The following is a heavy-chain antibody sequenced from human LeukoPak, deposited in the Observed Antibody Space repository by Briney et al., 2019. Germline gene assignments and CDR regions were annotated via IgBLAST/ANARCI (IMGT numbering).Heavy chain of an antibody. J-gene: IGHJ4*02. Sequence: PGGSLRLSRAVSRFTLSRYVMSCGRGAPGKGREGVSAISGSGGSTYYADSVKGRYTISRDNAKNTLYLKMNSLRVEDTAMYYGVSLGSTSPGNWYKLFDQWGQGTLVTVSS. CDR1: RFTLSRYV. CDR2: ISGSGGST. CDR3: VSLGSTSPGNWYKLFDQ. V-gene: IGHV3-23*01. D-gene: IGHD2-2*01.